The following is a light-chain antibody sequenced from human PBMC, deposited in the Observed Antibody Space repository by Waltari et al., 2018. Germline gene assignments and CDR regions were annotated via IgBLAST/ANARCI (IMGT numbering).Light chain of an antibody. CDR2: WAP. CDR1: QTVFYNSDNKNY. CDR3: QQYFDTPWT. J-gene: IGKJ1*01. V-gene: IGKV4-1*01. Sequence: DIVMTQSPDSLTVSLGERATINRKSSQTVFYNSDNKNYLSWSQQKPGQPTKLLIYWAPTRECGVPDRFRGSGSGTDFDLTISDLQAEDVAVYFCQQYFDTPWTFGRGTKVEVK.